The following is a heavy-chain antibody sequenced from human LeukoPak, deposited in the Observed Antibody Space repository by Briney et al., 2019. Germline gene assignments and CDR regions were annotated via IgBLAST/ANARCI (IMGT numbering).Heavy chain of an antibody. V-gene: IGHV1-2*06. CDR2: INPSNGGT. D-gene: IGHD3-22*01. CDR1: GYTFSGYY. J-gene: IGHJ3*02. Sequence: ASVKVSCKASGYTFSGYYIHWVRQAPGQGLEWMGRINPSNGGTNYAQKFQGRVTMTRDMSMSTAYMELSRLRSDDTAVYYCAGEDNSSGYRPFDIWGQGTMVTVPS. CDR3: AGEDNSSGYRPFDI.